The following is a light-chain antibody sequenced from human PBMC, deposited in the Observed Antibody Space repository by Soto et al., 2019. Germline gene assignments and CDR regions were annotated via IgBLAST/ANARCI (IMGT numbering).Light chain of an antibody. V-gene: IGLV1-40*01. J-gene: IGLJ2*01. CDR3: QTYHRSLSGPVV. CDR1: SSNIGAGYD. CDR2: GNS. Sequence: QSVLTQPPSVSGAPGQRVTISCTGTSSNIGAGYDVHWYLHHPGTAPKHLVSGNSNRPSGVPDRFSGSKSGTSASLAIIGFQADDEAGYYSQTYHRSLSGPVVFGVGTTLTVL.